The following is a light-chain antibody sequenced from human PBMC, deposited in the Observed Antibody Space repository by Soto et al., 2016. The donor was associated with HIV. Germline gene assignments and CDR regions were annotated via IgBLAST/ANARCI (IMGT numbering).Light chain of an antibody. CDR2: DAS. CDR1: QDIRNH. Sequence: DIQVTQSPSSVSASVGDRVTITCRASQDIRNHLGWFQQKPGKAPKPLIFDASSLQSGVPSKFSGSGFGTDFTLTISSLQPEDFATYYCQQYNSYPLTFGGGTKVEIK. V-gene: IGKV1-16*02. J-gene: IGKJ4*01. CDR3: QQYNSYPLT.